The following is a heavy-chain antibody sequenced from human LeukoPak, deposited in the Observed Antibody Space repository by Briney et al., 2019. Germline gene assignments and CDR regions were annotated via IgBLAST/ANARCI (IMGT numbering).Heavy chain of an antibody. D-gene: IGHD5-24*01. CDR3: ARSGYNRLDY. V-gene: IGHV3-48*01. CDR2: NSSSSSTR. CDR1: GFTFSSYS. J-gene: IGHJ4*02. Sequence: PGGSQRLSCAASGFTFSSYSMNWVRQAPGKGLEWVSHNSSSSSTRYYADAVKGRFTLSRDNAKNSLYLQMNRLRAEDTAVYYCARSGYNRLDYWGQGTLVTVS.